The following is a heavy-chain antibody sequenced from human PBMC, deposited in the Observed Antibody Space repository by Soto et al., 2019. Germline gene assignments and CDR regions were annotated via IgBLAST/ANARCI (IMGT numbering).Heavy chain of an antibody. J-gene: IGHJ4*02. Sequence: PGGSLRLSCAASGFTFSSYAMSWVRQAPGKGLEWVSAISGSGGSTYYADSVKGRFTISRDNSKNTLYLQMNSLRAEDTAVYYCAKDPRYSGSYFAADYWGQGTLVTVSS. D-gene: IGHD1-26*01. CDR3: AKDPRYSGSYFAADY. CDR2: ISGSGGST. CDR1: GFTFSSYA. V-gene: IGHV3-23*01.